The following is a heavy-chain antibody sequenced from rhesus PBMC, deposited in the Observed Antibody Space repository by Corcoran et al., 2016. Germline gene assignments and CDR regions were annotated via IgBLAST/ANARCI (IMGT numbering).Heavy chain of an antibody. CDR2: ITYSGST. V-gene: IGHV4-122*02. CDR3: ASQPYSGSWNYFDH. J-gene: IGHJ4*01. CDR1: GGSISSGYYY. Sequence: QVQLQESGPGLVKPSETLSLTCAVSGGSISSGYYYWSWIRQPPGKGLEWIGYITYSGSTSYNPSLKSRVTISRDTSKNQFSLKLSSVTAADTAVYYCASQPYSGSWNYFDHWGQGVLVTVSS. D-gene: IGHD6-25*01.